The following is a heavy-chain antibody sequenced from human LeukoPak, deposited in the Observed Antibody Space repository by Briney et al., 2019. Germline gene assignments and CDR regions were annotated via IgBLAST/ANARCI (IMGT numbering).Heavy chain of an antibody. CDR3: ARDLRWDDYTNYGHQNWFVP. CDR2: IYDGGNT. D-gene: IGHD4-11*01. V-gene: IGHV4-59*01. Sequence: PSETLSLTCTVAGGSMSRYYWSWIRQPPGKGLEWIGCIYDGGNTVYNPSLMSRVTISEDTSTNQFSLKVSSVTAADTAVYYCARDLRWDDYTNYGHQNWFVPWGQGTLVTVSS. J-gene: IGHJ5*02. CDR1: GGSMSRYY.